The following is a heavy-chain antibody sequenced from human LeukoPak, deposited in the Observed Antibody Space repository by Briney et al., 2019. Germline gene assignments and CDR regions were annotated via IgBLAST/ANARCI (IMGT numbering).Heavy chain of an antibody. Sequence: ASVKVSCKASGYTFTSYDINWVRQAPGQGLEWMGWINPNSGGTNYAQKFQGWVTMTRDTSISTAYMELSRLRSDDTAVYYCARGSYYYYYGMDVWGQGTTVTVSS. CDR3: ARGSYYYYYGMDV. J-gene: IGHJ6*02. D-gene: IGHD1-26*01. V-gene: IGHV1-2*04. CDR2: INPNSGGT. CDR1: GYTFTSYD.